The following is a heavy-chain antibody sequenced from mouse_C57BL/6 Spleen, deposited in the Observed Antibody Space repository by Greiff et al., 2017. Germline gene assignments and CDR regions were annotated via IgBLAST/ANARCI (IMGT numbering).Heavy chain of an antibody. J-gene: IGHJ3*01. CDR3: SRGGLTGPFAY. CDR2: IYPGDGDT. D-gene: IGHD4-1*01. CDR1: GYAFSSYW. V-gene: IGHV1-80*01. Sequence: QVQLQQSGAELVKPGASVKISCKASGYAFSSYWMNWVKQRPGKGLEWIGQIYPGDGDTNYNGKFKGKATLTSDKSSSTAYMQLSSLTSSDSAVYFCSRGGLTGPFAYWGHGTLVTVSA.